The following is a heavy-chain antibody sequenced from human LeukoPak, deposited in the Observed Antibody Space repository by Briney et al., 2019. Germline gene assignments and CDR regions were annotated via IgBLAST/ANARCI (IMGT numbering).Heavy chain of an antibody. Sequence: GGSLRLSCAASGFTFSSYWMHWVRQAPGKGLVWVSRINIDGSSTSYADSVKGRFPILRDNAKNTVYLQMNSLRAEDTAVYYCVYGGSYYVAWGQGTLVTVSS. D-gene: IGHD1-26*01. CDR3: VYGGSYYVA. CDR2: INIDGSST. J-gene: IGHJ5*02. V-gene: IGHV3-74*01. CDR1: GFTFSSYW.